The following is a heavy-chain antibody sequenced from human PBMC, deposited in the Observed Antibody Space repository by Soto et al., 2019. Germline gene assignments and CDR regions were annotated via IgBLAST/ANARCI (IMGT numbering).Heavy chain of an antibody. V-gene: IGHV4-59*01. J-gene: IGHJ6*03. CDR1: GGSISSYY. D-gene: IGHD1-7*01. CDR2: IYYSGST. Sequence: SETLSLTCTVSGGSISSYYWSWIRQPPGKGLEWIGYIYYSGSTNYNPSLKSRVTISVDTSKNQFSLKLSSVTAADTAVYYCARVYNWNYVYYYYMGVWGKGTTVTVSS. CDR3: ARVYNWNYVYYYYMGV.